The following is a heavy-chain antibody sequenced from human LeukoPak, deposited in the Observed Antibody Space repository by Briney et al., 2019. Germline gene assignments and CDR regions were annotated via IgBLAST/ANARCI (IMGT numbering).Heavy chain of an antibody. CDR2: ISANIGGK. J-gene: IGHJ4*02. CDR1: GYPFTDYY. D-gene: IGHD5-12*01. Sequence: ASVKVPCKASGYPFTDYYIHLLRQAPGQGLEWMGWISANIGGKNYAKKFRGRVTMTKDTSISTAYMELSGLTSDDTAVYYCTRDGSFDYWGRGTLVSVSS. CDR3: TRDGSFDY. V-gene: IGHV1-2*02.